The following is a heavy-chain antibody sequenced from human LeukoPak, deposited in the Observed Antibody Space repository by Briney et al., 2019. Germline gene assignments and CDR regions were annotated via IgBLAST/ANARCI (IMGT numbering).Heavy chain of an antibody. D-gene: IGHD2-21*02. CDR1: GGSISSSSYY. CDR3: ARHEAAYCGGDCYLRTFDI. Sequence: SETLSLTCTVSGGSISSSSYYWGWIRQPPGKGLEWIGTIYYRGSTYYNPSLKSRVTISVDTSKKQFSLKLSSVTAADTAVYYCARHEAAYCGGDCYLRTFDIWGQGTMVTVSS. CDR2: IYYRGST. V-gene: IGHV4-39*01. J-gene: IGHJ3*02.